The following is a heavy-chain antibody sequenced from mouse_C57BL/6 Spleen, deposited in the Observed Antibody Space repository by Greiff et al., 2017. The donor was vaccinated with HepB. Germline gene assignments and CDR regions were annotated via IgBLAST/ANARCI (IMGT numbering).Heavy chain of an antibody. Sequence: EVQLVESGGGLVKPGGSLKLSCAASGFTFSDYGMHWVRQAPEKGLEWVAYISSGSSTIYYADTVKGRFTISRDNAKNTLFLQMTSLRSEDTAMYYCARRLNWDVGYAMDYWGQGTSVTVSS. CDR3: ARRLNWDVGYAMDY. D-gene: IGHD4-1*01. CDR1: GFTFSDYG. CDR2: ISSGSSTI. J-gene: IGHJ4*01. V-gene: IGHV5-17*01.